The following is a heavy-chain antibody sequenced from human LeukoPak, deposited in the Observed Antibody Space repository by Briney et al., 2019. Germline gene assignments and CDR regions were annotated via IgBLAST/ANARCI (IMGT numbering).Heavy chain of an antibody. V-gene: IGHV4-59*01. CDR3: ARSGELRTSGYYMDV. J-gene: IGHJ6*03. CDR2: IYYSGST. CDR1: GGSISSYY. Sequence: SETLSLTCTVSGGSISSYYWSWIRQPPGKGLEWIGYIYYSGSTNCNPSLKSRVTISVDTSKNQFSLKLSSVTAADTAVYYCARSGELRTSGYYMDVWGKGTTVTVSS. D-gene: IGHD1-26*01.